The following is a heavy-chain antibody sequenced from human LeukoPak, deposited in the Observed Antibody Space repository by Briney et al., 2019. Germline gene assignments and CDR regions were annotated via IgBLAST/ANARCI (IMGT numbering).Heavy chain of an antibody. CDR1: GFTVSTNS. CDR2: IYSDNT. V-gene: IGHV3-66*03. Sequence: GGSLRLSCTVSGFTVSTNSMSWVRQAPGKGLEWVSFIYSDNTHYSDSVKGRFTISRDNAKNSLYLQMNSLRTDDTAVYYCAKDFAKYCSGGCDFQYWGQGTLVTVSS. J-gene: IGHJ1*01. D-gene: IGHD2-15*01. CDR3: AKDFAKYCSGGCDFQY.